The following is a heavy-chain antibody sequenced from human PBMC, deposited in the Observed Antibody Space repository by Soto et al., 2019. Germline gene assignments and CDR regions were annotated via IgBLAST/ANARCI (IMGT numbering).Heavy chain of an antibody. CDR3: AREAFGAQVSWFDP. CDR1: GYIFTTYS. Sequence: QIQLVQSGSEVRMPGASVKVSCKASGYIFTTYSITWVRQAPGQGLEWMGWVSARNGKTNYAQKFEDRDTMTTYTATTTYYMEWSSVRSEETAVYYCAREAFGAQVSWFDPWGEGTLVTDSS. J-gene: IGHJ5*02. V-gene: IGHV1-18*01. D-gene: IGHD1-26*01. CDR2: VSARNGKT.